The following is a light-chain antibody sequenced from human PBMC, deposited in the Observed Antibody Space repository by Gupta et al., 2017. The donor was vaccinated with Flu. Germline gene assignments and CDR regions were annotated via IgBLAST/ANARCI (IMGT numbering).Light chain of an antibody. J-gene: IGKJ2*01. Sequence: SPIKRDARPSRDYHNVEDDYLAWFQQKPGQAPRLLIYGASSRATGVPDRFSGSGSGAEFTLTISRLEPDDFAVYYCQQDGSSPFAFGQGTKVEI. V-gene: IGKV3-20*01. CDR3: QQDGSSPFA. CDR2: GAS. CDR1: HNVEDDY.